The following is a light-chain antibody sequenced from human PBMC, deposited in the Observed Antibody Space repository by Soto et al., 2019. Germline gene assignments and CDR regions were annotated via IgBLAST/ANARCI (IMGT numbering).Light chain of an antibody. J-gene: IGKJ4*01. CDR3: QQYNRYSLT. CDR1: QSISSW. CDR2: DAS. Sequence: IQMTQSPSTLSASVGDRVTITCRASQSISSWLAWYQQKPGKAPKLLIYDASSLESGVPSRFSGSGSGTEFTLTISGLQPDDFGSYYCQQYNRYSLTFGGGTKVAIK. V-gene: IGKV1-5*01.